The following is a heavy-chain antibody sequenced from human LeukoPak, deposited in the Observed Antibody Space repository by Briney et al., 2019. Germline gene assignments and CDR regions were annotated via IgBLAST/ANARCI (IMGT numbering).Heavy chain of an antibody. CDR1: GDSVSSNSAA. CDR2: TYYRSKWYN. D-gene: IGHD3-3*01. V-gene: IGHV6-1*01. J-gene: IGHJ6*02. Sequence: SQTLSLTCAISGDSVSSNSAAWNWIRQSPSRGLEWLGRTYYRSKWYNDYAVSVKSRITINPDTSKNQFSLQLNSVTPEDTAVYYCAREMYYDLWSGYLRGMDVWGQGTTVTVSS. CDR3: AREMYYDLWSGYLRGMDV.